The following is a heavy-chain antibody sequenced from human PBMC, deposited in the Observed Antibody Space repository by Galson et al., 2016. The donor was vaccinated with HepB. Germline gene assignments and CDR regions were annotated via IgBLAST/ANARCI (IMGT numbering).Heavy chain of an antibody. CDR2: ISGDGVNT. CDR3: TKDVRGDFFDC. Sequence: SLRLSCAASGFTFSDYALHWVRQAPGKGPEWVSLISGDGVNTFYADSVKGRFTISRDNNNNSLFLQMNSLTTDGTALFYFTKDVRGDFFDCWGQGTLVTVSS. D-gene: IGHD3-10*01. J-gene: IGHJ4*02. V-gene: IGHV3-43*02. CDR1: GFTFSDYA.